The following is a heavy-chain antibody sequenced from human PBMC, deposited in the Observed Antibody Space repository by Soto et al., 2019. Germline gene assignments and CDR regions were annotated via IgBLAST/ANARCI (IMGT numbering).Heavy chain of an antibody. D-gene: IGHD2-15*01. Sequence: SETLSLTCTVSHGSITSGDYFWAWIRQPPGKGLEFIGSVHSSGGTYYSPSLKSRASISVDKSKNQFSLKLTSVNAGDTAVYFCASVVVGATRQTGSDHWGQGTLVTVSS. V-gene: IGHV4-39*01. CDR1: HGSITSGDYF. CDR2: VHSSGGT. J-gene: IGHJ4*02. CDR3: ASVVVGATRQTGSDH.